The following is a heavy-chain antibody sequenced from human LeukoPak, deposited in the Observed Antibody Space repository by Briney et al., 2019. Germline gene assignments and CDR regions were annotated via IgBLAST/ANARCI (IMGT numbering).Heavy chain of an antibody. CDR1: GGSIRSSRYY. V-gene: IGHV4-39*01. Sequence: SETLSLTYTVSGGSIRSSRYYWGWIRQPPGKGLEWIGSIYYSGSTYYNPSLKSRVTISVDTSNNQFYLKLSSVTAADTAVYYCARHLGSSWYEGLDFWGQGTLVTVSS. J-gene: IGHJ4*02. D-gene: IGHD6-13*01. CDR3: ARHLGSSWYEGLDF. CDR2: IYYSGST.